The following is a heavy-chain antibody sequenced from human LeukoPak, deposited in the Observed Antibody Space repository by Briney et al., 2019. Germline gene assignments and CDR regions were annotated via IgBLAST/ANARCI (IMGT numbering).Heavy chain of an antibody. CDR1: GFTFSGYG. Sequence: GGTLRLSCAASGFTFSGYGMSWVRQAPGKGLEWLSAISGNSDRTYYADSVRGRFTISRDNSKNTLYMQINTLRVEDTAVYYCARDRLGAILYFDYWGQGTFLAVSS. CDR3: ARDRLGAILYFDY. CDR2: ISGNSDRT. J-gene: IGHJ4*02. V-gene: IGHV3-23*01. D-gene: IGHD1-26*01.